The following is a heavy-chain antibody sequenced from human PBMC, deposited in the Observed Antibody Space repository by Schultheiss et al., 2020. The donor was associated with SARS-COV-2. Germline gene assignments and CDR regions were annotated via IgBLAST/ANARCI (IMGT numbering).Heavy chain of an antibody. V-gene: IGHV3-23*01. CDR3: ARDGSTVVDY. CDR2: ISGSGGST. Sequence: GESLKISCAASGFTFSSYAMSWVRQAPGKGLEWVSAISGSGGSTYYADSVKGRFTISRDNSKNTLYLQMNSLRAEDTAVYYCARDGSTVVDYWGQGTLVTVSS. CDR1: GFTFSSYA. J-gene: IGHJ4*02. D-gene: IGHD4-23*01.